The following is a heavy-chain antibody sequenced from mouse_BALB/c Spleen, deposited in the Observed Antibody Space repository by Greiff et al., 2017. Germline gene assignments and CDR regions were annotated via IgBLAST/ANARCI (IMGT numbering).Heavy chain of an antibody. J-gene: IGHJ2*01. Sequence: VQLQQPGAELVKPGASVKLSCKASGYTFTSYWMHWVKQRPGQGLEWIGEINPSNGRTNYNEKFKSKATLTVDKSSSTAYMQLSSLTSEDSAVYCSARKGPYGSGFDYWGQGTTLTVSS. D-gene: IGHD1-1*01. CDR3: ARKGPYGSGFDY. CDR1: GYTFTSYW. CDR2: INPSNGRT. V-gene: IGHV1S81*02.